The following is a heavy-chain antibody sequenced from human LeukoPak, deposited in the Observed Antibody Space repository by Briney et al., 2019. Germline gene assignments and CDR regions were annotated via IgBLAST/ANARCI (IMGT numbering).Heavy chain of an antibody. Sequence: GGSLKLSCAASGFTFSNAWMSWVRQAPGKGLDWVALVSYDGSTTYYSDSVKGRFTVSRDNSRNTVYLEMNSLRPEDTALYYCARGFSYGSSLHYWGLGTLVTVSS. V-gene: IGHV3-30-3*01. CDR1: GFTFSNAW. CDR2: VSYDGSTT. CDR3: ARGFSYGSSLHY. J-gene: IGHJ4*02. D-gene: IGHD5-18*01.